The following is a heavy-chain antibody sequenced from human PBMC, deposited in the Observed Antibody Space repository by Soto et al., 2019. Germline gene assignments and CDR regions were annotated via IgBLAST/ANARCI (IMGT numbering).Heavy chain of an antibody. Sequence: ASVKVSCKASGCTFTSYYMHWVRQAPGQGLEWMGIINPSGGSTTYAQKFQGRVTMTRDTSTSTVYMELSSLRSEDTAVYYCARGDIVAIFGMDVWGQGTTVTVSS. V-gene: IGHV1-46*01. CDR2: INPSGGST. D-gene: IGHD5-12*01. J-gene: IGHJ6*02. CDR1: GCTFTSYY. CDR3: ARGDIVAIFGMDV.